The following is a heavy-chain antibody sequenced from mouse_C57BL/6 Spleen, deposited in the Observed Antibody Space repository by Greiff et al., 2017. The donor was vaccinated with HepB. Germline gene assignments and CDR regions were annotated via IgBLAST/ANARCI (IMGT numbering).Heavy chain of an antibody. CDR3: AKRAVATGYFDV. CDR2: IWRGGST. V-gene: IGHV2-5*01. J-gene: IGHJ1*03. Sequence: QVQLQQSGPGLVKPSQCLSITCTVSGFSLTSYGVHWVRQSPGKGLEWLGVIWRGGSTDYNAAFMTRLSITKDNSKSQVFFKMNSLQADDTAIYYCAKRAVATGYFDVWGTGTTVTVSS. D-gene: IGHD1-1*01. CDR1: GFSLTSYG.